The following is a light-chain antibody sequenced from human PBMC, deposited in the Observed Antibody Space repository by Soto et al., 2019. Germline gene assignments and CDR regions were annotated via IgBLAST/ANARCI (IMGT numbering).Light chain of an antibody. V-gene: IGLV2-14*01. CDR3: SSFTSTSTLV. CDR1: SNDIGGYNY. CDR2: EVS. Sequence: QSVLTQPASVSGSPGQSITISCTGTSNDIGGYNYVSWYQHHPAKAPKLMIYEVSNRPSGVSNRFSGSKSGNTASLSISGLQAEDEADYYCSSFTSTSTLVFGGGTKLTVL. J-gene: IGLJ2*01.